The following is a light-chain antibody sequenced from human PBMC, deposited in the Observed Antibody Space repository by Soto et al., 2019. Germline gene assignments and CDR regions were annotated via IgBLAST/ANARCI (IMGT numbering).Light chain of an antibody. CDR1: SSDVGGNNY. CDR2: EVS. V-gene: IGLV2-8*01. Sequence: QSALTQPPSASGSPGQSVTISCTGTSSDVGGNNYVSWYQQHPGKAPKVMIYEVSKRPSGVPDRFSGSKSGNTASLTVSGLQADDEADYYCSSYAGSNNLGIFGGGTKLTVL. J-gene: IGLJ2*01. CDR3: SSYAGSNNLGI.